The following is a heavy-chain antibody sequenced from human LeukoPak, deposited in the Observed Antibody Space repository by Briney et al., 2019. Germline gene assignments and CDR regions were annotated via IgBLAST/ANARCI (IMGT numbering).Heavy chain of an antibody. J-gene: IGHJ4*02. CDR2: ISSGSGFP. D-gene: IGHD1-20*01. CDR3: AGITNNFDY. Sequence: PGGSLRLSCAASGFAFSSYSMNCVRQAPGKGLEWVSSISSGSGFPNYADSVKGRFTISRDNAKNSLYLQMNSLRDEDTAIYYCAGITNNFDYWGQGALVTVSS. CDR1: GFAFSSYS. V-gene: IGHV3-21*01.